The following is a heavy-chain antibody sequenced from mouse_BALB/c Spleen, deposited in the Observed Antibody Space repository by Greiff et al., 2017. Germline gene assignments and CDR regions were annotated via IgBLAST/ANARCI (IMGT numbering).Heavy chain of an antibody. J-gene: IGHJ2*01. CDR2: ISSGSSTI. CDR3: ARSYYYGKDY. CDR1: GFTFSSFG. V-gene: IGHV5-17*02. D-gene: IGHD1-1*01. Sequence: EVKVEESGGGLVKPGGSRKLSCAASGFTFSSFGMHWVRQAPEKGLEWVAYISSGSSTIYYADTVKGRFTISRDNPKNTLFLQMTSLRSEDTAMYYCARSYYYGKDYWGQGTTLTVSS.